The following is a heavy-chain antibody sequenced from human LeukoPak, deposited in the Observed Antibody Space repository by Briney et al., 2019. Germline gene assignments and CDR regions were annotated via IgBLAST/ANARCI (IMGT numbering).Heavy chain of an antibody. D-gene: IGHD3-3*01. V-gene: IGHV4-38-2*02. CDR3: ARLRFDFWSGYTHPYFDY. Sequence: SETLSLTCTVSGYSISSGYYWGWIRQPPGKGLEWIGSIYYSGTTYYNPSLKSRVTISVDTSKIQFSLKLSSVAATDTAVYFCARLRFDFWSGYTHPYFDYWGQGTLVTVSS. CDR1: GYSISSGYY. J-gene: IGHJ4*02. CDR2: IYYSGTT.